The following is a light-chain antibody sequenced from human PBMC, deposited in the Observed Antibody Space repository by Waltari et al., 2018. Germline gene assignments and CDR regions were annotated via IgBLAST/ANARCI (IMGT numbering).Light chain of an antibody. CDR2: DSY. CDR3: WLAYTGGIVV. Sequence: QAVVTPEPSLTVSPGGTAPPTCGPSTGAAPSGHSPYWLQQKPGQAPRSLIYDSYIKQSWTPARFSASLVGGKAVLTLSGAQAEDEAKYYCWLAYTGGIVVFGGGTELAVL. V-gene: IGLV7-46*01. J-gene: IGLJ2*01. CDR1: TGAAPSGHS.